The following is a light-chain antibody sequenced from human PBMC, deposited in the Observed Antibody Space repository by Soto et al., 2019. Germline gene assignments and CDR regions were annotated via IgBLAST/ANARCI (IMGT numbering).Light chain of an antibody. CDR3: QQYHSYYT. J-gene: IGKJ2*01. CDR1: QSISSW. Sequence: DLQMTQSPSTLSASVGDRVTITCRASQSISSWLAWYQQKPGEAPKLLIYDASTLESGVPSRFSGSGSGIDFTLAISSLQPDDFATYYCQQYHSYYTFGQGTKLEIK. CDR2: DAS. V-gene: IGKV1-5*01.